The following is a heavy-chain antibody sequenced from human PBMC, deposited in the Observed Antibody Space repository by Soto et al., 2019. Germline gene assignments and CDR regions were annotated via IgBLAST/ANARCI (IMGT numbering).Heavy chain of an antibody. Sequence: GGSLRLSCAASGFTFSSYGMHWVRQAPGKGLEWVAVISYDGSNKYYADSVKGRFTISRDNSKNTLYLQMNSLRAEDTAVYYCARDSLITIFGVVTTCAVDYWGQGTLVTVSS. J-gene: IGHJ4*02. V-gene: IGHV3-30*03. D-gene: IGHD3-3*01. CDR1: GFTFSSYG. CDR3: ARDSLITIFGVVTTCAVDY. CDR2: ISYDGSNK.